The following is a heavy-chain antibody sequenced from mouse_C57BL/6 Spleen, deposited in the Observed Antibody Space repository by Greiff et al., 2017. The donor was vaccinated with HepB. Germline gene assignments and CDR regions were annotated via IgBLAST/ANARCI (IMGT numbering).Heavy chain of an antibody. CDR2: ISDDGSYT. CDR3: ARGAYDGSRESRWYFDV. D-gene: IGHD1-1*01. Sequence: EVKVVESGGGLVKPGGSLKLSCAASGFTFSSYAMSWVRQTPEKRLEWVANISDDGSYTYYPDNVNGRFTISRDNDKNNLYLQMSHLKSEDTAMYDCARGAYDGSRESRWYFDVWGTGTTVTGSS. CDR1: GFTFSSYA. V-gene: IGHV5-4*03. J-gene: IGHJ1*03.